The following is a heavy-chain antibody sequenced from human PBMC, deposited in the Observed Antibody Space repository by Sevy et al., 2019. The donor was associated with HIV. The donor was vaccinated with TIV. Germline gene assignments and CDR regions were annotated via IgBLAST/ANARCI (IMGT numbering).Heavy chain of an antibody. Sequence: GGSLRLSCAASGFTFSSYWMHWVRQAPGKGLVWVSRINSDGSSTSYADSVKGRFTISRDNAKNTLYLQMNCLRAEDSAAYYYARDPGGYYGSGSYYNGPFDYWGQGTLVTVSS. V-gene: IGHV3-74*01. J-gene: IGHJ4*02. CDR3: ARDPGGYYGSGSYYNGPFDY. D-gene: IGHD3-10*01. CDR2: INSDGSST. CDR1: GFTFSSYW.